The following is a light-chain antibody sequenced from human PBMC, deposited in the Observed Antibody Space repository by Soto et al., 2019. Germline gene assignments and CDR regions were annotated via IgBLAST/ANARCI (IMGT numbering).Light chain of an antibody. J-gene: IGKJ1*01. CDR3: QHSYITTRT. CDR1: KGIGSW. Sequence: IQMTQSPSTPSASVGDRVTITCRASKGIGSWLAWYQQKPGKAPNLLIYAASSLQSGVPSRFSGSASGTDGTITISSLKTEDGSTYYGQHSYITTRTFGQGTKVDIK. CDR2: AAS. V-gene: IGKV1-39*01.